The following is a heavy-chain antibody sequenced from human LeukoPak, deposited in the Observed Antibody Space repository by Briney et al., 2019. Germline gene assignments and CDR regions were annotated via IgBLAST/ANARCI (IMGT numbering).Heavy chain of an antibody. J-gene: IGHJ6*03. Sequence: SGTLSLTCAVSGDSISSINWWTWVRLSPEKGLEWIGEIHHSGKTNYNPSLKSRVNISLDKSKNHFSLRVNSVVAADMAIYYCARAPDTAIPYYYMDVWGKGTTVTVSS. CDR2: IHHSGKT. D-gene: IGHD5-18*01. CDR3: ARAPDTAIPYYYMDV. V-gene: IGHV4-4*02. CDR1: GDSISSINW.